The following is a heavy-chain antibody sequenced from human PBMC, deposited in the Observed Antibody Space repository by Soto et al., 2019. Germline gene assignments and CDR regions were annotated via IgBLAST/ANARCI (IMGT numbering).Heavy chain of an antibody. CDR3: ARGGYYYDSSGYQDY. Sequence: ASVKVSCKASGYTFTGYYMHWVRQAPGQGLEWMGWINPNSGGTNYAQKFQGWVTMTRDTSISTAYMELSRLRSDDTAVYYCARGGYYYDSSGYQDYWGQGTLVTVSS. J-gene: IGHJ4*02. CDR2: INPNSGGT. CDR1: GYTFTGYY. D-gene: IGHD3-22*01. V-gene: IGHV1-2*04.